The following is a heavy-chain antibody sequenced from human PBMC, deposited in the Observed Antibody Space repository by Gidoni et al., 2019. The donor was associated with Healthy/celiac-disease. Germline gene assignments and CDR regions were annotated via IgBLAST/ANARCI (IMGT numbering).Heavy chain of an antibody. D-gene: IGHD2-2*01. CDR3: ARDGIVVGQSYLYYYYYYMDV. Sequence: EVQLVESGGGLVQPGGSLRLSCAASGFTFSSYSLNWFRQAPGKGLEWVSYISSSSSTIYYADSVKGRFTISRDNAKNSLYLQMNSLRAEDTAVYYCARDGIVVGQSYLYYYYYYMDVWGKGTTVTVSS. V-gene: IGHV3-48*01. CDR2: ISSSSSTI. CDR1: GFTFSSYS. J-gene: IGHJ6*03.